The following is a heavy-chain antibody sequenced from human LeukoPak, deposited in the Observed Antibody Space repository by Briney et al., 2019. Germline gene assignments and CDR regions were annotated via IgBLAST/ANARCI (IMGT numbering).Heavy chain of an antibody. Sequence: PSETLSLTCTVSGGSVSSGNYYWSWLRQPPGKGLDWIGYIYYSGSTNYNPSLKSRVTISVDTSKNQFSLRLSSVTAADTAVYYCARDPSGYFNYWGQGTLATVSS. J-gene: IGHJ4*02. V-gene: IGHV4-61*01. D-gene: IGHD3-22*01. CDR3: ARDPSGYFNY. CDR1: GGSVSSGNYY. CDR2: IYYSGST.